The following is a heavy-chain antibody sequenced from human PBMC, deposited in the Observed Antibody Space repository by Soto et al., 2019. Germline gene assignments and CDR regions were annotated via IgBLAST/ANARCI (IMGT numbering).Heavy chain of an antibody. D-gene: IGHD3-10*01. J-gene: IGHJ4*02. CDR3: ASGSLWFGEYDY. CDR2: TRNKANSYTT. V-gene: IGHV3-72*01. Sequence: EVQLVESGGGLVQPGGSLRLSCAASGFTFSDHYMDWVRQAPGKGLEWVGRTRNKANSYTTEYAASVKGRFTISRDDSKNSLYLQMNSPKTEDTAVYYCASGSLWFGEYDYWGQGTLVTVSS. CDR1: GFTFSDHY.